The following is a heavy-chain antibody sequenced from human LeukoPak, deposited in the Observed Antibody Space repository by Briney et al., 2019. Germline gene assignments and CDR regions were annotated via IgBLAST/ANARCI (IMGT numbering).Heavy chain of an antibody. J-gene: IGHJ4*02. CDR3: ARERYYSSANYNNRIAY. CDR1: GYTFTVYY. Sequence: GASVKVSCKASGYTFTVYYMHWVRQAPGQGLEWMGWINPNSVATNYAQKFQGSVTMTKDTSISTAYMELSRLRADDTALYYCARERYYSSANYNNRIAYWGQGTLVTVP. D-gene: IGHD3-10*01. CDR2: INPNSVAT. V-gene: IGHV1-2*02.